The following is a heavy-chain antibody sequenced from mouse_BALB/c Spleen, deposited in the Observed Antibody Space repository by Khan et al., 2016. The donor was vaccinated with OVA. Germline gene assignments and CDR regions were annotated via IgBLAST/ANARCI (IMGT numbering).Heavy chain of an antibody. J-gene: IGHJ3*01. D-gene: IGHD1-1*02. CDR1: GYTFTTYW. CDR3: TSRGLYGLFAC. CDR2: INPSTGYT. Sequence: VQLQHSGAELAKPGASVKMSCTASGYTFTTYWIHWVKQRPGQGLEWIGYINPSTGYTEYNQKFKDKAKLTTDKTSSAAYMQLSSLTSEDSAVYYCTSRGLYGLFACWGQGTLVTVSA. V-gene: IGHV1-7*01.